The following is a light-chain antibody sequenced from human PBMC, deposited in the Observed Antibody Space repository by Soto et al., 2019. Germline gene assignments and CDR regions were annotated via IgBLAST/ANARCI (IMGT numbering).Light chain of an antibody. CDR2: GAS. Sequence: EIVMTQSPATLSVSPGERATLSCRASQSVSSNLAWYQQKPGQAHRLLIYGASTRATGIPARFSGSGSVTEFTPTISSLQSEDFPVYYCQQYNNWPPWTFGQGTKVEIK. CDR1: QSVSSN. CDR3: QQYNNWPPWT. V-gene: IGKV3-15*01. J-gene: IGKJ1*01.